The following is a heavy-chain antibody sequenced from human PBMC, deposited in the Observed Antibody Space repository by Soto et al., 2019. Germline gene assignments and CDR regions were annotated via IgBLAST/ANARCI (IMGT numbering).Heavy chain of an antibody. Sequence: WSLRLSCSASGFTFSSYSMNWVRQAPGKGLEWVSSISSSSSYIYYADSVKGRFTISRDNAKNSLYLQMNSLRAEDTAVYYCARVGLLWFGESNQDYYYYGMDVWGKGTTVTISS. CDR3: ARVGLLWFGESNQDYYYYGMDV. D-gene: IGHD3-10*01. V-gene: IGHV3-21*01. J-gene: IGHJ6*04. CDR2: ISSSSSYI. CDR1: GFTFSSYS.